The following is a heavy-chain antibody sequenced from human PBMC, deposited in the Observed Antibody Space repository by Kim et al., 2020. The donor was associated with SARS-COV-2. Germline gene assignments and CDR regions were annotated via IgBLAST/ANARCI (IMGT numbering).Heavy chain of an antibody. Sequence: GESLKISCKGSGYSFTSYWIGWVRQMPGKGLEWMGIIYPGDSDTRYSPSFQGQVTISADKSISTAYLQWSSLKASDTAMYYCASSEYYYDSSGYRVDAFDIWGQGTIVTVSS. V-gene: IGHV5-51*01. J-gene: IGHJ3*02. D-gene: IGHD3-22*01. CDR3: ASSEYYYDSSGYRVDAFDI. CDR2: IYPGDSDT. CDR1: GYSFTSYW.